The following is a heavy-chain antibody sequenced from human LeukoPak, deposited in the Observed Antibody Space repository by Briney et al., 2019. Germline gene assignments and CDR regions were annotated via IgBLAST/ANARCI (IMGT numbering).Heavy chain of an antibody. CDR2: ISAYNGNT. CDR3: ARDLEHCRNIICSNSAY. D-gene: IGHD2-2*01. J-gene: IGHJ4*02. V-gene: IGHV1-18*01. CDR1: GYTFTSYG. Sequence: ASVKVSCKASGYTFTSYGISWVRQAPGQGLEWMGWISAYNGNTFYAQKFEGRVTMTTDTSTNTVYMDLRSLRSDDTAVYYCARDLEHCRNIICSNSAYWGQGTLVTVSS.